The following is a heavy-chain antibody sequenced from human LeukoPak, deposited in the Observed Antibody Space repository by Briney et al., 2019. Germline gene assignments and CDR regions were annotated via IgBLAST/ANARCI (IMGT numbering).Heavy chain of an antibody. CDR1: GFTFSSYA. CDR2: ISGSGGST. J-gene: IGHJ4*02. CDR3: AKVFPSSGRSDGGDC. D-gene: IGHD3-10*01. V-gene: IGHV3-23*01. Sequence: PGGSLRLSCAASGFTFSSYAMSWVRQAPGKGLELVSAISGSGGSTYYADSVKGRFTISRDNSKNTLYLQMNSLRAEDTAVYYCAKVFPSSGRSDGGDCWGQGTLVTVSS.